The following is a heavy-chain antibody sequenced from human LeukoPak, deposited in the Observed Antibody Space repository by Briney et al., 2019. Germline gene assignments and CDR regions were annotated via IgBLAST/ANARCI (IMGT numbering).Heavy chain of an antibody. V-gene: IGHV3-30-3*01. CDR2: ISYDGSNK. D-gene: IGHD3-10*01. Sequence: PGGSLRLSCAASGFTFSSYAMHWVRQAPGKGLEWVAVISYDGSNKYYADSVKGRFTISRDNSKNTLYLQMNSLRAEDTAVYYCARDGGEITMVRGVIIYWGQGTLVTVSS. J-gene: IGHJ4*02. CDR1: GFTFSSYA. CDR3: ARDGGEITMVRGVIIY.